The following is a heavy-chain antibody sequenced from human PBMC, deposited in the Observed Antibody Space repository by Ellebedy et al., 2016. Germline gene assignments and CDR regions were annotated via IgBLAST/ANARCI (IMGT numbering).Heavy chain of an antibody. V-gene: IGHV3-23*01. D-gene: IGHD3/OR15-3a*01. CDR3: RHGHYADY. Sequence: GESLKISXTASGFSFSTFFISWVRQAPGKGLEWVSTISAGSDIIRFADSVKGRFTVSRDNSKNTVYLQMNNVRAEDTAMYYCRHGHYADYWGQGTLVTVSS. CDR1: GFSFSTFF. CDR2: ISAGSDII. J-gene: IGHJ4*02.